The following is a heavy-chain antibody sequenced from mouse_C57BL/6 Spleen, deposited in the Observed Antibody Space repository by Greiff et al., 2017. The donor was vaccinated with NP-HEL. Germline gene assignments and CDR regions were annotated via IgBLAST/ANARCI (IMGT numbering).Heavy chain of an antibody. Sequence: DVQLVESGGGLVKPGGSLKLSCAASGFTFSSYAMSWVRQTPEKRLEWVATISDGGSYTYYPDNVKGRFTISRDNAKNNLYLQMSHLKSEDTAMYYCARDPSYYYGSSNYFDYWGQGTTLTVSS. V-gene: IGHV5-4*01. CDR2: ISDGGSYT. J-gene: IGHJ2*01. CDR1: GFTFSSYA. CDR3: ARDPSYYYGSSNYFDY. D-gene: IGHD1-1*01.